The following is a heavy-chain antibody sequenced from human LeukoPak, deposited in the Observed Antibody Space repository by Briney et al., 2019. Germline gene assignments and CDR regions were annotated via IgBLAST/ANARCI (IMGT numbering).Heavy chain of an antibody. CDR2: ISYDGSNK. J-gene: IGHJ4*02. CDR3: ARDVVVAMVRGGGGNYFDY. V-gene: IGHV3-30*04. CDR1: GFTFSSYA. Sequence: QPGGSLRLSCAASGFTFSSYALHWVRQAPGKGLEWVAVISYDGSNKYYSDSVKGRFTISRDNSKNTLYLQMNSLRAEDTAVYYCARDVVVAMVRGGGGNYFDYWGRGTLVTVSS. D-gene: IGHD3-10*01.